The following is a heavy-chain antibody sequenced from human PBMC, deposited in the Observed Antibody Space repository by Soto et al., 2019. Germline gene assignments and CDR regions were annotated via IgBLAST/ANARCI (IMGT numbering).Heavy chain of an antibody. Sequence: SETLSLTCTVSGGSISGFYWSWLRQPPGRELQYIGYIYYDGSTNYNPSLKSRVSISVDTSKNQFSLNLDYVTAADTAVYYCARLPRGIAAAAVFDYWGQGTLVTVS. D-gene: IGHD6-13*01. CDR3: ARLPRGIAAAAVFDY. CDR2: IYYDGST. V-gene: IGHV4-59*08. J-gene: IGHJ4*02. CDR1: GGSISGFY.